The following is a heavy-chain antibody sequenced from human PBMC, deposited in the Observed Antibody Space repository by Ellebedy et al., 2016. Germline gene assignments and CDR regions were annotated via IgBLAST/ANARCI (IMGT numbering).Heavy chain of an antibody. V-gene: IGHV3-15*01. D-gene: IGHD3-22*01. CDR2: IKSKTDGGTT. CDR3: TTDPAYYYDPSHAFDI. Sequence: GGSLRLSCAASGFTFSSYGMHWVRQAPGKGLEWVGRIKSKTDGGTTDYAAPVKGRFTISRDDSKNTLYLQMNSLKTEDTAVYYCTTDPAYYYDPSHAFDIWGQGTMVTVSS. J-gene: IGHJ3*02. CDR1: GFTFSSYG.